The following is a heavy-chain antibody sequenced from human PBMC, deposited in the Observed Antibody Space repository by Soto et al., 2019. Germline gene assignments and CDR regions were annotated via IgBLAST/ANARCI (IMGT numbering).Heavy chain of an antibody. J-gene: IGHJ6*02. CDR3: AKYLGDIVVVPAAIRNYYYYGMDV. Sequence: PGGSLRLSCAASGFTFSSYAMSWVRQAPGKGLEWVSAISGSGGSTYYADSVKGRFTISRDNSKNTLYLQMNSLRAEDTAVYYCAKYLGDIVVVPAAIRNYYYYGMDVWGQGTTVTVSS. D-gene: IGHD2-2*02. V-gene: IGHV3-23*01. CDR1: GFTFSSYA. CDR2: ISGSGGST.